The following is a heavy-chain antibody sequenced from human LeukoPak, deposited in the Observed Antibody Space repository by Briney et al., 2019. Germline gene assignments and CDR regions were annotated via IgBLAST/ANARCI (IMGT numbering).Heavy chain of an antibody. Sequence: SETLSLTCTVSGGSISSSSYSWGWIRQPPGKGLEWIGSIYYSGSTYYNPSLKSRVTISVDTSKNQFSLKLRSVTAADTAAYYCARHKKKVSGPDNWFDPWGQGTLVTVSS. J-gene: IGHJ5*02. CDR1: GGSISSSSYS. D-gene: IGHD3-10*01. V-gene: IGHV4-39*01. CDR2: IYYSGST. CDR3: ARHKKKVSGPDNWFDP.